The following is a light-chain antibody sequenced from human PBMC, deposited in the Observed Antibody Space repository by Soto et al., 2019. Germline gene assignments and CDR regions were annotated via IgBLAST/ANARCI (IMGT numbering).Light chain of an antibody. Sequence: DIQMTQSPSSVSAAIGDRVTITCRASQDVGTWVAWYQQQPGKPPKLLIYGASGLHTGVPSRFSGSASGTDFTLTFNALHPEDFATYFCLQSHSFPLTFGGGTNVDIK. CDR3: LQSHSFPLT. CDR2: GAS. CDR1: QDVGTW. J-gene: IGKJ4*01. V-gene: IGKV1-12*01.